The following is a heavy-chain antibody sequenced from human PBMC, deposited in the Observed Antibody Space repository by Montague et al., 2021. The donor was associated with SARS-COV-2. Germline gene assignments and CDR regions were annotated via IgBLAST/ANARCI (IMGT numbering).Heavy chain of an antibody. Sequence: TLPLTCTVSGGSISSGGYYWSRIRQHPGKGLEWIGYIYYSGSTYYNPSFKSRVTISVDTSKNQFSLKLSSVTAADTAVYYCARVQGITMIVVVIGAFDIWGQGTVVTVSS. CDR3: ARVQGITMIVVVIGAFDI. CDR1: GGSISSGGYY. V-gene: IGHV4-31*03. CDR2: IYYSGST. D-gene: IGHD3-22*01. J-gene: IGHJ3*02.